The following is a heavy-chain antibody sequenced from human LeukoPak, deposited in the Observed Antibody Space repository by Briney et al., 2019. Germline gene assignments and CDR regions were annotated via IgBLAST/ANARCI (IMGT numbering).Heavy chain of an antibody. CDR1: GFTFSDYY. J-gene: IGHJ4*02. V-gene: IGHV3-11*05. CDR2: ISSSSSYT. D-gene: IGHD3-10*01. Sequence: GGSLRLSCAASGFTFSDYYMSWIRQAPGKGLEWVSYISSSSSYTNYADSVKGRFTISRDNAKNSLYLQMNSLRAEDTAVYYCARALNYYGSGSWGYFDYWGQGTLVTVSS. CDR3: ARALNYYGSGSWGYFDY.